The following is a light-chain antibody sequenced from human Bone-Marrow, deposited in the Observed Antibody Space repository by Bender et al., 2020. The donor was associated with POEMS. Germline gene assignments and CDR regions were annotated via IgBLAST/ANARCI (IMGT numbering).Light chain of an antibody. CDR1: SSNIGNNY. V-gene: IGLV1-51*01. CDR2: DNN. J-gene: IGLJ2*01. Sequence: VSAAPTQKVTISCSGSSSNIGNNYVSWYQQLPGTAPKLLIFDNNKRPSEIPDRFSGSKSGTSATLAITGLQTGDEADYYCGTWDSSLSFVVFGGGTRVTVL. CDR3: GTWDSSLSFVV.